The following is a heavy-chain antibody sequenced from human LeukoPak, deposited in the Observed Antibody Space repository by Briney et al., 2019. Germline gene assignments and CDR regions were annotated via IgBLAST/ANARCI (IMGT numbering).Heavy chain of an antibody. CDR1: GFTFSSYA. D-gene: IGHD3-22*01. CDR2: ISYDGSNK. CDR3: ARWIDSSGYYDY. Sequence: GGSLRLSCAASGFTFSSYAMHWVRQAPGKGLEWVAVISYDGSNKYYADSVKGRFTISRDNSKNTLYLQMNSLRAEDTAVYYCARWIDSSGYYDYWGQGTLVTVSS. J-gene: IGHJ4*02. V-gene: IGHV3-30-3*02.